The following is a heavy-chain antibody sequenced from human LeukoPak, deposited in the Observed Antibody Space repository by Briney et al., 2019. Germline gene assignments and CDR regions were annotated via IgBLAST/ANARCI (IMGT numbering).Heavy chain of an antibody. CDR1: GYSFTSYW. Sequence: GESLKISCKGSGYSFTSYWIGWVRQMPGKGLEWMGIIYPGDSDTRYSPSFQGKVPISADKSISTAYLQWSSLQASDTAVYYCATHTRDFVDYWGQGTLVTVSS. CDR2: IYPGDSDT. D-gene: IGHD3-3*01. J-gene: IGHJ4*02. V-gene: IGHV5-51*01. CDR3: ATHTRDFVDY.